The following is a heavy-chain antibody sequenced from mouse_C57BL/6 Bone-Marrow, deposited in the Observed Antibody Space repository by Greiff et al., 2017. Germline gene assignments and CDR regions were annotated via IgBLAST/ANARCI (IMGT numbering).Heavy chain of an antibody. D-gene: IGHD1-1*01. CDR1: GYSFTDYN. Sequence: VHVKQSGPELVKPGASVKISCKASGYSFTDYNMNWVKQSNGKSLEWIGVINPNYGTTSYNQKFKGKATLTGDKSSSTAYMQLNSLTSEDSAVYYCARGDESYFYYAMDYWGQGTSVTVSS. J-gene: IGHJ4*01. CDR3: ARGDESYFYYAMDY. CDR2: INPNYGTT. V-gene: IGHV1-39*01.